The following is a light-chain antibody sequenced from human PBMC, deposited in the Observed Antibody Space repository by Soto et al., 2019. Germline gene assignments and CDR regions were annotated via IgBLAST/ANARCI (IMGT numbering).Light chain of an antibody. CDR1: SRDVGDYNY. Sequence: QSALTQPASVSGSPGQSITISCTGTSRDVGDYNYVSWYQQHPGKAPKLMIYDVSNRPSGVSNRFSGSKSGNTASLTISGLQAEDEADYYCSSYTSSSTHVVFGGGTKLTVL. V-gene: IGLV2-14*01. CDR3: SSYTSSSTHVV. J-gene: IGLJ2*01. CDR2: DVS.